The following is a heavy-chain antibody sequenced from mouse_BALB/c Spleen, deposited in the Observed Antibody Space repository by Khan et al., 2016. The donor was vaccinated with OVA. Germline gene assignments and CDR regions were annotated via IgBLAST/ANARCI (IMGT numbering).Heavy chain of an antibody. CDR1: GFSLSRYN. CDR2: IWGGGGT. V-gene: IGHV2-6-4*01. J-gene: IGHJ4*01. D-gene: IGHD1-1*01. CDR3: AKFTPHYDSMDS. Sequence: QVQLKESGPGLVAPSQSLSITCTVSGFSLSRYNIHWVRQPPGKGLEWLGMIWGGGGTDYNSTLKSRLNISKDNSKSQVFLRLNSLQTYDTATYYCAKFTPHYDSMDSWGQGTSVTVSS.